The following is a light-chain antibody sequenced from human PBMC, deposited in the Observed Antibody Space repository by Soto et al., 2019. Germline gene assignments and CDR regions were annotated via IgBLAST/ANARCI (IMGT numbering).Light chain of an antibody. CDR1: QFVSRR. J-gene: IGKJ1*01. Sequence: EIVMTQSPATLSASPGERVTLSCRASQFVSRRLAWYQQRPGQVPRLPIYDTSTRAPGISARFSGSGSGTEFTLTISSLQSEDFAVYYCQEYIHWPPGMFGPGTTVDIK. CDR3: QEYIHWPPGM. CDR2: DTS. V-gene: IGKV3-15*01.